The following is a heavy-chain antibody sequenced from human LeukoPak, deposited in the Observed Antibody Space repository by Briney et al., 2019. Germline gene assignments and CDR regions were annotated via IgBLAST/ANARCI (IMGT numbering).Heavy chain of an antibody. J-gene: IGHJ3*02. V-gene: IGHV1-69*06. Sequence: GSSVKVSCKASGGTFSSYAISWVRQAPGQGLEWMGGIIPIFGTANYAQKFQGRVTVTEDRSTDTAYMELSSLKSEDTAVYYCATDFTEADGFDTWGQGTMVTVSS. CDR3: ATDFTEADGFDT. CDR1: GGTFSSYA. CDR2: IIPIFGTA.